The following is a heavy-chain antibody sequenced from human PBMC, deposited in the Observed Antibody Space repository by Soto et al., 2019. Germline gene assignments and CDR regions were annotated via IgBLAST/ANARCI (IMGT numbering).Heavy chain of an antibody. Sequence: QVQLQESGPGLVKPSETLSLTCTVSGGSISSGGYYWSWIRQHPGKGLEWIGYIYNSGSTYYNASLKRRVTISADTSRNQFSLQMNSVTAADTAVYYGARDPEWWGQGTMVTVSS. V-gene: IGHV4-31*03. CDR3: ARDPEW. D-gene: IGHD2-8*01. CDR2: IYNSGST. J-gene: IGHJ3*01. CDR1: GGSISSGGYY.